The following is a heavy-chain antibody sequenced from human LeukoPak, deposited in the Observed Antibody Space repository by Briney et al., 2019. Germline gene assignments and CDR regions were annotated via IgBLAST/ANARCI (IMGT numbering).Heavy chain of an antibody. V-gene: IGHV3-48*01. CDR2: ISSSSRTI. J-gene: IGHJ3*02. D-gene: IGHD3-16*01. Sequence: PGGSLRLSCAASGFTFSSYSMNWVRQAPGKGLEWVSYISSSSRTIYYADSVKGRFTISRDNAKNSLYLQMNSLRAEDTAVYYCARGGGTEAFDIWGQGTMVTVSS. CDR1: GFTFSSYS. CDR3: ARGGGTEAFDI.